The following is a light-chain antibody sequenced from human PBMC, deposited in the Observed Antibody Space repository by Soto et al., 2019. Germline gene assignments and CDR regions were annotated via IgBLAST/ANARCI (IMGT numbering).Light chain of an antibody. CDR2: DAS. Sequence: EIVLTQSPATLSLSPGDRATLSCRASQSVTTSLAWYQHQTGQAPRLLIYDASTRATGVPARFSGSGAGTHFTLPISSLVAGDFAVYYCQHRSNWPSVTFGGGTKLEIK. V-gene: IGKV3-11*01. J-gene: IGKJ4*01. CDR3: QHRSNWPSVT. CDR1: QSVTTS.